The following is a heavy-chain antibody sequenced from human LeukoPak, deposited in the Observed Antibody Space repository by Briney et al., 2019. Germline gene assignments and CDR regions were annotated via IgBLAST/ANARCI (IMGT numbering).Heavy chain of an antibody. J-gene: IGHJ5*02. CDR3: ARAVGYCSSTSCPNWFDP. CDR1: GYTFTGYY. Sequence: GASVKVSCKASGYTFTGYYMHWVRQAPGQGLEWMGWINPNSGGTNYAQKFQGRVTMTRDTSISTAYMELSRLRSDDTAVYYCARAVGYCSSTSCPNWFDPWGQGTLVTVSS. D-gene: IGHD2-2*01. V-gene: IGHV1-2*02. CDR2: INPNSGGT.